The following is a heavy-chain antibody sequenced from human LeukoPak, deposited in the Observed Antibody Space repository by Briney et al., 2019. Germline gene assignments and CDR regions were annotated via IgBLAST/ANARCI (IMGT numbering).Heavy chain of an antibody. CDR2: IYYSGST. D-gene: IGHD3-10*01. V-gene: IGHV4-39*07. Sequence: PSETLSLTCTVSGGSISSTSYYWGWIRQPPGKGLEWIGSIYYSGSTHYNPSLKSRVTISVDTSKNQFSLKLSSVTAADTAVYYCARGFGSGSPFDYWGQGTLVTVSS. J-gene: IGHJ4*02. CDR1: GGSISSTSYY. CDR3: ARGFGSGSPFDY.